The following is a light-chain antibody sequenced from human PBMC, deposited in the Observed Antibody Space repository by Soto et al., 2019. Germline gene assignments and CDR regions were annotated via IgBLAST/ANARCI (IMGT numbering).Light chain of an antibody. CDR1: STDVGSYNL. V-gene: IGLV2-23*01. CDR3: CSYAGSSTWV. Sequence: SALTQPASVSGSPGQSITISCTGTSTDVGSYNLVSWYQQHPGEAPKLMIYEDTKRPSGVSTRFSGSKSGNTASLTISGLQAEDEADYYCCSYAGSSTWVFGGGTKLTVL. CDR2: EDT. J-gene: IGLJ3*02.